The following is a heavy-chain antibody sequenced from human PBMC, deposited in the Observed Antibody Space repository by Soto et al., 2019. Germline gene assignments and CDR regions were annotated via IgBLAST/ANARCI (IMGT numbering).Heavy chain of an antibody. Sequence: EVQLLESGGGLVQPGGSLRLSCAASGFTFSSYAMSWVRQAPGEGLEWVSAISGSGGSTYYADSVKGRFTISRDNSKNTLYLQMNSLRAEDTAVYYCAKDRFTAYYYDSSGYPFDYWGQGTLVTVSS. J-gene: IGHJ4*02. CDR3: AKDRFTAYYYDSSGYPFDY. CDR1: GFTFSSYA. CDR2: ISGSGGST. V-gene: IGHV3-23*01. D-gene: IGHD3-22*01.